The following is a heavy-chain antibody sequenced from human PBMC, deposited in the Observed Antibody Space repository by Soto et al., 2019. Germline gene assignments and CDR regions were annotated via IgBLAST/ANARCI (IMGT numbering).Heavy chain of an antibody. CDR3: ARDYFCSGGSCYSSGSWFDL. CDR1: GFTFSDYY. CDR2: ISSSGSTI. D-gene: IGHD2-15*01. J-gene: IGHJ5*02. V-gene: IGHV3-11*01. Sequence: PGGSLRLSCAASGFTFSDYYMSWIRQAPGKGLEWVSYISSSGSTIYYADSVKGRFTISRDNAKNSLYLQMNSLRAEDTAVYYCARDYFCSGGSCYSSGSWFDLWGQGTLVTVSS.